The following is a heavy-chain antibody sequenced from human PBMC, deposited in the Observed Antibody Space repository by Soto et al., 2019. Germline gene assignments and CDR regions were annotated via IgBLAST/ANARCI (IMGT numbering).Heavy chain of an antibody. CDR1: GYTFTSYG. V-gene: IGHV1-18*01. CDR3: ARSPLLTIFGVVIIPWFDP. D-gene: IGHD3-3*01. J-gene: IGHJ5*02. Sequence: ASVKVSCKASGYTFTSYGISWVRQAPGQGLEWMGWISAYNGNTNYEQKLQGRVTMTTDTSTSTAYMELRSLRSDDTAVYYCARSPLLTIFGVVIIPWFDPWGQGTLLTV. CDR2: ISAYNGNT.